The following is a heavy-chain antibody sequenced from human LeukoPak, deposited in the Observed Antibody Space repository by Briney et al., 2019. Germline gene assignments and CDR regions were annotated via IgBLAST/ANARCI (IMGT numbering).Heavy chain of an antibody. D-gene: IGHD2-21*02. CDR1: GFTFSNYW. CDR2: IKQDGSEK. V-gene: IGHV3-7*01. J-gene: IGHJ4*02. Sequence: GGSLRLSCAASGFTFSNYWMSWVRQAPGKGLEWVANIKQDGSEKYYVDSVKGRFTISRDNAKNSLYLQMNSLRDEDTAVYYCARDSVESAYCGGDCYQPFDYWGQGTLVTVSS. CDR3: ARDSVESAYCGGDCYQPFDY.